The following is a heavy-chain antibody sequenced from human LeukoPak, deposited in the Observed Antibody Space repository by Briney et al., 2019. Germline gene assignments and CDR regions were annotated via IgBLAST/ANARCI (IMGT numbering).Heavy chain of an antibody. CDR2: VTGSTSNT. CDR3: AKDRSSSTSCSNY. Sequence: GGSLRLSCAASGFNFSNYAMTWVRQAPGKGLEWVSAVTGSTSNTLYADSVKGRFTISRDNSKNMLYLEMNSLRVEDTAIYYCAKDRSSSTSCSNYWGRGTLVTVSS. J-gene: IGHJ4*02. CDR1: GFNFSNYA. V-gene: IGHV3-23*01. D-gene: IGHD2-2*01.